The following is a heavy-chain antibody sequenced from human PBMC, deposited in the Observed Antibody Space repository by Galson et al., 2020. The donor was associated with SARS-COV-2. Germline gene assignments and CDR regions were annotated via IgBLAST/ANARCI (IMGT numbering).Heavy chain of an antibody. CDR3: TRRLVGAPDD. V-gene: IGHV3-73*01. Sequence: GGSLRLSCAASGFTFSGSAMHWVRQASGKGLEWVGRIRSKANSYATAYAASVKGRFTISRDDSKNTAYLQMNSLKTEDTAVYYCTRRLVGAPDDWGQGTLVTVSS. J-gene: IGHJ4*02. CDR1: GFTFSGSA. CDR2: IRSKANSYAT. D-gene: IGHD1-26*01.